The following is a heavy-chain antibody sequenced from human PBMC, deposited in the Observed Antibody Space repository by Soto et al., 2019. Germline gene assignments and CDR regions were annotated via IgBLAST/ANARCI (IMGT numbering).Heavy chain of an antibody. V-gene: IGHV4-34*01. CDR3: ARERVVVPEFDY. J-gene: IGHJ4*02. Sequence: KASETLSLTCAVYGGSFSGYYWSWIRQPPGKGLEWIGEINHSGSTNYNPSLKSRVTISVDTSKNQFSLKLSSVTAADTAVYHCARERVVVPEFDYWGQGTLVTVSS. D-gene: IGHD2-2*01. CDR2: INHSGST. CDR1: GGSFSGYY.